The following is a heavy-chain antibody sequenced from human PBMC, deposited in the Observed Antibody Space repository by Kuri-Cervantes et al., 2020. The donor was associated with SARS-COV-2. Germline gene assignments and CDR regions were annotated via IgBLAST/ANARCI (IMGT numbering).Heavy chain of an antibody. CDR1: GFSFSSYA. V-gene: IGHV3-30*04. CDR3: ARDMGAIVLVRRDWFDP. D-gene: IGHD2-2*01. Sequence: GEFLKISCATSGFSFSSYAMHWVRQAPGKGPEWVAVVSYDGSDNDYADSVKGRFSISRDNSKNTLYLQMSSLRIEDTAIYYCARDMGAIVLVRRDWFDPWGPGPLVTVSS. CDR2: VSYDGSDN. J-gene: IGHJ5*02.